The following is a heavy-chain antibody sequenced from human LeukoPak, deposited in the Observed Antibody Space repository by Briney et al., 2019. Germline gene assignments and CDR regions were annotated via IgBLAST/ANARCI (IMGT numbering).Heavy chain of an antibody. V-gene: IGHV3-23*01. J-gene: IGHJ4*02. Sequence: AGGSLRLSCAASGFTFSTYGMSWVRQAPGKGLEWVSAIIGSGGITYYADSVKGRFTISRDNSKNTLYLQMNSLRAEDTAVYYCAKLGPAYYYGSGIVYWGQGTLVTVSS. CDR3: AKLGPAYYYGSGIVY. CDR2: IIGSGGIT. D-gene: IGHD3-10*01. CDR1: GFTFSTYG.